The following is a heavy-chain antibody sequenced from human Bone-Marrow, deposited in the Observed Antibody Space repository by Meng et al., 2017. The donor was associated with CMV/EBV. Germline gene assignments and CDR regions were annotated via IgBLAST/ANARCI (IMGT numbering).Heavy chain of an antibody. CDR2: IYQSGST. Sequence: SETLSLTCTVSGYSISSGYYWGWIRQPPGKGLEWIGSIYQSGSTYYNPSLKSRVTISVDTSKNPFSLKLSSVTAADTAVYYCARDLKGWLQSVWDYWGQGTRVTGSS. CDR3: ARDLKGWLQSVWDY. J-gene: IGHJ4*02. CDR1: GYSISSGYY. V-gene: IGHV4-38-2*02. D-gene: IGHD5-24*01.